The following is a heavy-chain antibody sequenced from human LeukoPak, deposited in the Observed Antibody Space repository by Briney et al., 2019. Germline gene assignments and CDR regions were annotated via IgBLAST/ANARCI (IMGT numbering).Heavy chain of an antibody. V-gene: IGHV4-30-4*01. Sequence: PSETLSLTCTVSGGSISSGDYSWSWIRQPPGKGLEWIGYIYYSGSTYYSPSLKSRVTISVDTSKNQFSLKLSSVTAADTAVYYCARDQGIAAAGNDAFDIWGQGTMVTVSS. CDR1: GGSISSGDYS. D-gene: IGHD6-13*01. CDR2: IYYSGST. J-gene: IGHJ3*02. CDR3: ARDQGIAAAGNDAFDI.